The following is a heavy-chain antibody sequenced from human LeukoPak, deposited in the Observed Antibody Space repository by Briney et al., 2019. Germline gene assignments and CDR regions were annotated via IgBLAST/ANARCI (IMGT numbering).Heavy chain of an antibody. Sequence: GGSLRLSCAASGFTFSSYAMHWVRQAPGKGLEWVAVISYDGSNKYYADSVKGRFTISRDNSKNTLYLQMNSLRAEDTAVYYCARDPRTSGTTSRFQPIYYYCYYMDVWGKGTTVTVSS. D-gene: IGHD1-1*01. CDR3: ARDPRTSGTTSRFQPIYYYCYYMDV. J-gene: IGHJ6*03. CDR1: GFTFSSYA. V-gene: IGHV3-30*04. CDR2: ISYDGSNK.